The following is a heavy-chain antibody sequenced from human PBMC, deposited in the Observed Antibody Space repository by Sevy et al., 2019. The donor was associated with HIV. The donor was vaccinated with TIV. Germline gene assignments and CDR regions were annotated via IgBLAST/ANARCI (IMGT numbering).Heavy chain of an antibody. J-gene: IGHJ4*02. D-gene: IGHD1-26*01. Sequence: GGSLRLSCAASKFTFTIYAMSWVRQAPGKGLEWVSAISGSGGSTYYAGSVKGRFTISRDNSKNTRNLQMNSLRAEDTDVYYCAKDPVPDLDSGTALAPFDYWGQGTLVTVSS. V-gene: IGHV3-23*01. CDR2: ISGSGGST. CDR1: KFTFTIYA. CDR3: AKDPVPDLDSGTALAPFDY.